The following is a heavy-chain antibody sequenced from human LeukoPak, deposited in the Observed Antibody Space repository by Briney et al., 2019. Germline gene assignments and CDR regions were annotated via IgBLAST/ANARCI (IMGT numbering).Heavy chain of an antibody. D-gene: IGHD3-10*01. CDR1: GFTFRSYA. CDR3: AKGSYSGDCSPTGDDY. CDR2: ISGSGGGT. Sequence: PGGSLRLSCAASGFTFRSYAMSWARLAPGKGLEWVSTISGSGGGTWYPDSVKSRFTISRDNSKNTLWLHMTSLRAEDTAIYYCAKGSYSGDCSPTGDDYWGQGTLVTVSS. J-gene: IGHJ4*02. V-gene: IGHV3-23*01.